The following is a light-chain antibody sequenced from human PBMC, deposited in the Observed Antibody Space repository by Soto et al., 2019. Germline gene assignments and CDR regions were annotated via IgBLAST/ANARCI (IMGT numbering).Light chain of an antibody. CDR2: DAY. V-gene: IGKV3D-20*02. Sequence: IVLTQSPGTLSLSPGDRATLSCRASQSVSSNFLAWFQQKPGQAPRLLIYDAYNRATGIPPRFSGSGSGTDFTLTISSLEPEDSAVYYCQQRHMWPITFGQGTRLENK. CDR1: QSVSSNF. CDR3: QQRHMWPIT. J-gene: IGKJ5*01.